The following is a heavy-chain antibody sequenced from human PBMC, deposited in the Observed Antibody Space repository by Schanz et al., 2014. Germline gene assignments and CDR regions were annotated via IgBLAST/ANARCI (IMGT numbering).Heavy chain of an antibody. D-gene: IGHD3-3*01. Sequence: VKLVESGGGVVQPGRSLRLSCEASGFTFSDYYMSWIRQAPGKGLEWVSTIASGGSHTFYADSVTGRFTISGDNSKNTLFLQMNSLRVEDTAIYYCAKIWKAHHLTGRPGWSDGMDVWGQGTTV. CDR3: AKIWKAHHLTGRPGWSDGMDV. CDR1: GFTFSDYY. V-gene: IGHV3-23*04. J-gene: IGHJ6*02. CDR2: IASGGSHT.